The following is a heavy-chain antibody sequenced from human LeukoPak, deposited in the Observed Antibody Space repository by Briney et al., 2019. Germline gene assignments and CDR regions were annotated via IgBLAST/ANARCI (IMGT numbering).Heavy chain of an antibody. J-gene: IGHJ4*02. CDR3: ARDSAVYDFWSGYERTYLDY. V-gene: IGHV4-39*07. D-gene: IGHD3-3*01. CDR2: IYYSGST. CDR1: GGSISSSSHY. Sequence: ASGTLSLTCTVSGGSISSSSHYWGCIRQPPGKGLEWIGSIYYSGSTYYNPSLKSRVTISVDTSKNQFSLKLSSVTAADTAVYYCARDSAVYDFWSGYERTYLDYWGQGTLVTVSS.